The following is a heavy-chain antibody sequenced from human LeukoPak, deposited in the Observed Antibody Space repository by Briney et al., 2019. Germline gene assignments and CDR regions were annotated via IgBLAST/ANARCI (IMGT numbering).Heavy chain of an antibody. V-gene: IGHV3-30-3*01. CDR3: ARDKRLLYYYENAGHNWFDP. CDR1: GFTFSSYA. CDR2: ISYDGSNK. J-gene: IGHJ5*02. Sequence: GRSLRLSCAASGFTFSSYAMHWVRQAPVKGLEWVAVISYDGSNKYYADSVKGRFTISRDNSKNTLYLQMNSLRAEDTAVYYCARDKRLLYYYENAGHNWFDPWGQGTLVTVSS. D-gene: IGHD3-22*01.